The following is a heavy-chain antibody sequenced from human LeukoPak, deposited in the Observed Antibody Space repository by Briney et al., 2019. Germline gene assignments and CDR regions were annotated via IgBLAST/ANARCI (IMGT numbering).Heavy chain of an antibody. CDR3: AKDQGIAVAGTDDSFDI. D-gene: IGHD6-19*01. CDR1: GFTLRNYG. J-gene: IGHJ3*02. Sequence: SLTLSRAASGFTLRNYGIHEVRQAAAKGGASVAVIAYDGSNRYYAEFVKGRFSISRDNSKNTLYLQMYSLRAEDTAVYFCAKDQGIAVAGTDDSFDIWGQGTRVTVSS. CDR2: IAYDGSNR. V-gene: IGHV3-30*18.